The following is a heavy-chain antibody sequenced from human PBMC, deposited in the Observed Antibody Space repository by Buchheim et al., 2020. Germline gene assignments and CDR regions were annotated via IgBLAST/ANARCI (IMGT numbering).Heavy chain of an antibody. V-gene: IGHV3-30*03. CDR1: GFTFSSYG. CDR3: ARGTTVTTPYYYGMDV. J-gene: IGHJ6*02. Sequence: QVQLVESGGGVVQPGRSLRLSCAASGFTFSSYGMHWVRQAPGKGLEWVAVISYDGSNKYYADSVKGRFTISRDNSKNTLYLEMNSLRVDDTAVYYCARGTTVTTPYYYGMDVWGQGTT. CDR2: ISYDGSNK. D-gene: IGHD4-11*01.